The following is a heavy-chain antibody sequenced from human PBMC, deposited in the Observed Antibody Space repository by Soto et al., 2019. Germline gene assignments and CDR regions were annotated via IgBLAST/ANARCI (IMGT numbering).Heavy chain of an antibody. CDR3: ARAPMVLTRSYFDS. Sequence: SETLSLTCTVSDGSISNFYWSWIRQPPGKGLEWIGYISSSGNTNYNPSLKSRVSISVDTFKNQFSLNLTSVTAADTAVYYCARAPMVLTRSYFDSWGQGTPVTVSS. D-gene: IGHD3-22*01. CDR1: DGSISNFY. J-gene: IGHJ4*02. CDR2: ISSSGNT. V-gene: IGHV4-59*01.